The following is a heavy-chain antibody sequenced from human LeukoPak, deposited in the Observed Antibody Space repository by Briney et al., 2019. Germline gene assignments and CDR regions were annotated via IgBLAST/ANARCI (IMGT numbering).Heavy chain of an antibody. CDR3: ASSIAAAGIVSWFDP. D-gene: IGHD6-13*01. Sequence: SETLSLTCTVSGGSISSYYWSWIRQPPGKGLEWIGYIYYSGSTNYNPSLKSRVTISVDTSKNQFSLKPSSVTAADTAVYYCASSIAAAGIVSWFDPWGQGTLVTVSS. CDR2: IYYSGST. CDR1: GGSISSYY. J-gene: IGHJ5*02. V-gene: IGHV4-59*01.